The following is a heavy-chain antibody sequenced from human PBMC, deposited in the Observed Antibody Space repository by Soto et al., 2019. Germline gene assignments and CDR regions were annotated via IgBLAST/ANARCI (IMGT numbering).Heavy chain of an antibody. CDR2: IYTSGST. J-gene: IGHJ6*02. D-gene: IGHD3-9*01. Sequence: QVQLQGSGPGLVKPSETLSLTCTVSGGSISRYYWSWIRQPAGKGLEWIGRIYTSGSTNYHPSLKSRVTLSVDTSKNHFSMKLSSVTAADTAVYYCARSMYYDVLTGNYYYYGMDVLGQGTTVTVSS. CDR3: ARSMYYDVLTGNYYYYGMDV. V-gene: IGHV4-4*07. CDR1: GGSISRYY.